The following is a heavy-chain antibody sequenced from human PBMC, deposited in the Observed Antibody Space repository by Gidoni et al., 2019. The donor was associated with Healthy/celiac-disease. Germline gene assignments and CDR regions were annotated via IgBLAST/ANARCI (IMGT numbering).Heavy chain of an antibody. J-gene: IGHJ6*03. Sequence: QLQLQESGPGLVKPSETLSLTCTVSGGSISSSSYYWGWIRQPPGKGLEWIGSIYYSGSTYYHPSLKGRVTISVDTSKNQFSLKLSSVTAADTAVYYCARQVPLIGGSYYLSYYMDVWGKGTTVNVSS. D-gene: IGHD1-26*01. CDR1: GGSISSSSYY. CDR3: ARQVPLIGGSYYLSYYMDV. V-gene: IGHV4-39*01. CDR2: IYYSGST.